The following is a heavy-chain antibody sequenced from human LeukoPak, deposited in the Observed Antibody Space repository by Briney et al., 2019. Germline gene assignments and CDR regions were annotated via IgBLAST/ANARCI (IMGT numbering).Heavy chain of an antibody. V-gene: IGHV3-23*01. D-gene: IGHD6-13*01. CDR2: ISGSGDGT. CDR3: AKDASSSWYINAFDI. Sequence: SGGSLRLSCAASGFTFSSYAMSWVRQAPGKGLEWVSGISGSGDGTYYADSVRGRFTISRDNSKNTLYLQMSSLRVEDTAVYYCAKDASSSWYINAFDIWGQGTMVTVSS. J-gene: IGHJ3*02. CDR1: GFTFSSYA.